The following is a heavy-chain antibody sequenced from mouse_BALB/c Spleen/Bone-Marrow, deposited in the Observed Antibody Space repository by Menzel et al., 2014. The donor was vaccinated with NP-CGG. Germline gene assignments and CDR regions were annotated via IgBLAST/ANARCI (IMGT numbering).Heavy chain of an antibody. Sequence: EVQVVESGGGLVQPGGSRKLSCAASGFTFSSFGMHWVRQAPEKGLEWVAYISSGSSTIYYADTVKGRFTISRGNPKNTLFLQMTSLRSEDTAMYYCASDYDYFDYWGQGTTLTVSS. V-gene: IGHV5-17*02. CDR2: ISSGSSTI. J-gene: IGHJ2*01. D-gene: IGHD2-4*01. CDR1: GFTFSSFG. CDR3: ASDYDYFDY.